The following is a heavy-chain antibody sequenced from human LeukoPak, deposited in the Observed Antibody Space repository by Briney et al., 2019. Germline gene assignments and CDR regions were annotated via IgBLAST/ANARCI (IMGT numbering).Heavy chain of an antibody. Sequence: AETLSLTCTVSGGSISSYYWSWIRQPPGKGLEWIGYIYYSGTTNYNPSLKSRVTILVDTSKNQFSLNLSSVTAADTAVYYCARRGIAAAGYDYWGQGTLVTVSS. CDR2: IYYSGTT. J-gene: IGHJ4*02. CDR3: ARRGIAAAGYDY. CDR1: GGSISSYY. D-gene: IGHD6-13*01. V-gene: IGHV4-59*08.